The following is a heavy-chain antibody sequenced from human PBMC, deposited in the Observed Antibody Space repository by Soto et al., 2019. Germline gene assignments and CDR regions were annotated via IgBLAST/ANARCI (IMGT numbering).Heavy chain of an antibody. D-gene: IGHD1-1*01. Sequence: PGGSLRLSCVASGFKFTDYGLNWVRQTPGKGLEWVARSNTDGSITNYAESVKGRFTISRDNAKNTLYLQMDSLRAEDTAVYYCAKVATGSYNWFDPWGQGTLVTVSS. CDR1: GFKFTDYG. J-gene: IGHJ5*02. CDR3: AKVATGSYNWFDP. CDR2: SNTDGSIT. V-gene: IGHV3-74*01.